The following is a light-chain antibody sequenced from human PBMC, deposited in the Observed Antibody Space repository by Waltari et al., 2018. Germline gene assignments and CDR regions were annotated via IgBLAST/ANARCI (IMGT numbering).Light chain of an antibody. CDR1: SSYVGGYRS. CDR2: DVT. J-gene: IGLJ1*01. CDR3: CSYAGGSYV. V-gene: IGLV2-11*01. Sequence: QSALTQPRSVSGPPGQSVTISCAGTSSYVGGYRSVSCYPQHPGKAPHLMISDVTQRPSGVPGRFSGSKSGTTASLTISGLQAEDEAEYYCCSYAGGSYVFGTGTKVTVL.